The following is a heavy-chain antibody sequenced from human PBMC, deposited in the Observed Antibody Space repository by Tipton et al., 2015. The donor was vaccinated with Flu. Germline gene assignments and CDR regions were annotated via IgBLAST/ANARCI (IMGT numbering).Heavy chain of an antibody. CDR2: IYGSGRT. J-gene: IGHJ5*02. CDR1: GGSISYSY. CDR3: ARERGEYGDYNWFDP. Sequence: GLVKPSETLSLTCSVSGGSISYSYWSWIRQSAGKGLEWIGRIYGSGRTDYSPSLKSRVTMSVDTSKNQFSLKLTSVTAADTAVYYCARERGEYGDYNWFDPWGQGTLVTVSS. D-gene: IGHD4-17*01. V-gene: IGHV4-4*07.